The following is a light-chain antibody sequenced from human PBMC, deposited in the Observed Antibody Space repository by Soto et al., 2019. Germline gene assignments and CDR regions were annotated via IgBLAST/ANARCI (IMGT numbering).Light chain of an antibody. CDR2: GIS. Sequence: EIVLTQSPGTLSLSPGERATLSCRASQSVGRRYLAWYQQKPGQAPRLLMSGISKRATGIPDRFSGGGSGTDFTLTISRLESEDFALYICHQYDGSPITFGQGTRLGIK. CDR3: HQYDGSPIT. J-gene: IGKJ5*01. V-gene: IGKV3-20*01. CDR1: QSVGRRY.